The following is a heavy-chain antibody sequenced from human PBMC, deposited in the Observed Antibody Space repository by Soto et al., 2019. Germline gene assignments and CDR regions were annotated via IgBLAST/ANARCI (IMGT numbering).Heavy chain of an antibody. V-gene: IGHV3-74*01. CDR3: ARDLSWFDT. Sequence: WGSLRLSCAASGFTFSSYWMHWVRQAPGKGLVWVSRISSDGSTTSYADSVKGRFTISRDNAENTLYLQMNSLRAEDTAVYYCARDLSWFDTWGQGTLVTVSS. CDR1: GFTFSSYW. J-gene: IGHJ5*02. CDR2: ISSDGSTT.